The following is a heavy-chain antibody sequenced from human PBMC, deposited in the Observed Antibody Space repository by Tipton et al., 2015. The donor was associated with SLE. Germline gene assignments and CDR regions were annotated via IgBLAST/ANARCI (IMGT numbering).Heavy chain of an antibody. Sequence: TLSLTCTVSGGSVNSGLYYWSWVRQPAGEGLEWIGRIYSSGSPNYNPPLKSRVAISLDTSKNQFSLKLNSVTAADTAVYYCATYSGLFHTWGHGALVTVSS. CDR2: IYSSGSP. CDR3: ATYSGLFHT. J-gene: IGHJ5*01. V-gene: IGHV4-61*02. CDR1: GGSVNSGLYY. D-gene: IGHD6-19*01.